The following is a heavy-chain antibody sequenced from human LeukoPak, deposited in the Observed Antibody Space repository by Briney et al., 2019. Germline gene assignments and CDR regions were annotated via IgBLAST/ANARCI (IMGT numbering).Heavy chain of an antibody. CDR2: ISDGGRTI. D-gene: IGHD5-12*01. V-gene: IGHV3-48*03. CDR3: VRDYSGWSLDP. J-gene: IGHJ5*02. Sequence: PGGSLRLSCAASGFIFSSYEMNWVRQAPGKGLEWVSYISDGGRTIYYADSVKGRFTMSRDNAKNSLFLQMNRLRAEDTAVYYCVRDYSGWSLDPWGQGTLVTVSS. CDR1: GFIFSSYE.